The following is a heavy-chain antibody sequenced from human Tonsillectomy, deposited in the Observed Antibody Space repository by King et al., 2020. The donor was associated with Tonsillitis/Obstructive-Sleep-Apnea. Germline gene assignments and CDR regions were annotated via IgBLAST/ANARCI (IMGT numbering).Heavy chain of an antibody. CDR3: ARDPVVSIRSGLNWFDP. D-gene: IGHD2-2*01. Sequence: VQLVESGGGLVQPGGSMRLSCAASGFTFSSYWMHWVRQAPGKGLVWVSRINSDGSSTSYADSVKGRFTISRDNAKNTLYLQMNSLRAEDTAVYYCARDPVVSIRSGLNWFDPWGQGTLVTVSS. CDR1: GFTFSSYW. V-gene: IGHV3-74*01. J-gene: IGHJ5*02. CDR2: INSDGSST.